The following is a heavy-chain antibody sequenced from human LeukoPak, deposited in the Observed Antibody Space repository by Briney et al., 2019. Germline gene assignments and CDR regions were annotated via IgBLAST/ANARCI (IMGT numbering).Heavy chain of an antibody. CDR3: ARGSGVIDY. D-gene: IGHD4-23*01. V-gene: IGHV4-39*07. Sequence: KPSETLSLICTVSGGSSSSSGSYWGWIRQPPVRCLEWIVTIYYSGSTYYNPSLKSRVTIAVDTSKNQFSMKLSSVTAADTAVYYCARGSGVIDYWGQGPLVTVSS. CDR2: IYYSGST. CDR1: GGSSSSSGSY. J-gene: IGHJ4*02.